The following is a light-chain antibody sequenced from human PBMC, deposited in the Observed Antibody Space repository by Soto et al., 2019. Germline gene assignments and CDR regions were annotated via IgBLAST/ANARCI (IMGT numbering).Light chain of an antibody. V-gene: IGKV1-5*01. CDR1: QSVSGW. CDR2: DAS. CDR3: QQYNIYSWT. J-gene: IGKJ1*01. Sequence: DSEMTQSPSTLSSNVGDRVTITCRASQSVSGWLAWYQQRPGKAPKLLIYDASNLQNWVPSRFSGSGSGTEFTLTISSLQPDDIATYYCQQYNIYSWTFGQGTKVDIK.